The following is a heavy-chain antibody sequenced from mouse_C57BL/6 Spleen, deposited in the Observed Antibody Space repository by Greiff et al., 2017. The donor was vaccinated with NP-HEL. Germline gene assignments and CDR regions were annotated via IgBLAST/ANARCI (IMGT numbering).Heavy chain of an antibody. CDR2: INPSSGYT. D-gene: IGHD2-4*01. CDR3: ARIVRDYDEFAY. Sequence: VQLQQSGAELAKPGASVKLSCKASGYTFTSYWMHWVKQRPGQGLEWIGYINPSSGYTKYNQKFKDKATLTADKYSSTAYMQLSSLTYEDSAVYYCARIVRDYDEFAYWGQGTLVTVSA. J-gene: IGHJ3*01. V-gene: IGHV1-7*01. CDR1: GYTFTSYW.